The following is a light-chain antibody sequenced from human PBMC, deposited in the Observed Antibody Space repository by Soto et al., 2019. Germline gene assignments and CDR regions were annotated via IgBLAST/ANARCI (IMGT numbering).Light chain of an antibody. CDR3: QQYVGSPRT. Sequence: EIVLTQSPGTLSLSPGERASLSCRASQSIANSLAWYQQKPGQAPRLLIFGASNRATGFPDRFSGSGAGTDFTLTISRMEPEDFAVYHCQQYVGSPRTFGQGNKVERK. J-gene: IGKJ1*01. CDR1: QSIANS. CDR2: GAS. V-gene: IGKV3-20*01.